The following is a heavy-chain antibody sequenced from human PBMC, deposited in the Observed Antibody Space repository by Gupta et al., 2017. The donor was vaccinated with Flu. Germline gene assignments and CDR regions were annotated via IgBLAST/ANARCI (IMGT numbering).Heavy chain of an antibody. Sequence: QVQLQESGPGLVKPSQTLSLTCTVSGGSISSGGYYWSWIRQHPGKGLELIGYIYYSGSTYYHPSLKSRVTISVDTSKNPFSLKLSSVTAADTAVYYCARAFRDSSGWWADDAFDIWGQGTMVTVSS. V-gene: IGHV4-31*03. CDR2: IYYSGST. J-gene: IGHJ3*02. CDR1: GGSISSGGYY. D-gene: IGHD3-22*01. CDR3: ARAFRDSSGWWADDAFDI.